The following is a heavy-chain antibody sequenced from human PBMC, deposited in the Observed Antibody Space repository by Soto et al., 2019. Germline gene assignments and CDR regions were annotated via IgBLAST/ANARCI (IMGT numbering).Heavy chain of an antibody. CDR1: GYSFSSYA. D-gene: IGHD1-1*01. V-gene: IGHV1-3*01. J-gene: IGHJ3*02. CDR3: AKDQVRATDAKWDAFDI. Sequence: ASVKVSCKASGYSFSSYAVHWVRQAPGQGLEWMGWINAANGNTKYSQRFQGRVTFSRDTSANTDYMELSNLTPEDSAVYFCAKDQVRATDAKWDAFDIWGQGKMVPVSS. CDR2: INAANGNT.